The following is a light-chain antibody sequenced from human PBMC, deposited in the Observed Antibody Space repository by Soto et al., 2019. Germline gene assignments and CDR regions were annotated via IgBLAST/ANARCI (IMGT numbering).Light chain of an antibody. Sequence: EIVLTQSPGTLSLSPGERATLSCRASKSVSSSFLAWYQQKPGQAPRLLIYGASNRATGIPDRFSGSGSGIDFTLTISRLEPEDFAVYYCHQYVTSPWAFGQGTKVAIE. CDR2: GAS. V-gene: IGKV3-20*01. J-gene: IGKJ1*01. CDR3: HQYVTSPWA. CDR1: KSVSSSF.